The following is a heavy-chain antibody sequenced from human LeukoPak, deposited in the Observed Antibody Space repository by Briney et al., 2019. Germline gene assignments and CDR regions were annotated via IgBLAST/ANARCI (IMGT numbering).Heavy chain of an antibody. J-gene: IGHJ6*03. CDR2: IYTSGST. V-gene: IGHV4-61*02. CDR3: ARGGRYFDWLYYYYYMDV. D-gene: IGHD3-9*01. Sequence: SETLSLTCTVSGGSISSGSYYWSWIRQPAGKGLEWIGRIYTSGSTNYNPSLKSRVTISVDTSKNQFSLKLSSVTAAGTAVYYCARGGRYFDWLYYYYYMDVWGKGTTVTVSS. CDR1: GGSISSGSYY.